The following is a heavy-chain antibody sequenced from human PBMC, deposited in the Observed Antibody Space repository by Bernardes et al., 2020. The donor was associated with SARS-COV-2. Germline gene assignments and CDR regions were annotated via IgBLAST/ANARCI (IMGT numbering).Heavy chain of an antibody. CDR1: GFTFSSYG. Sequence: VGSLRLSCAASGFTFSSYGMHWVRQAPGKGLEWVAVIWYDGSNKYYADSVKGRFTISRDNSKNTLYLQMNSLRAEDTAVYYCAREGVVPAEEDYYYGMDVWGQVTTSTVAS. D-gene: IGHD2-2*01. V-gene: IGHV3-33*01. CDR2: IWYDGSNK. J-gene: IGHJ6*02. CDR3: AREGVVPAEEDYYYGMDV.